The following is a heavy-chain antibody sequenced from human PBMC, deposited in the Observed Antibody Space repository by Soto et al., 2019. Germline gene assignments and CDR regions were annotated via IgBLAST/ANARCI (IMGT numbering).Heavy chain of an antibody. CDR3: ARRDSGGFYRYVQS. J-gene: IGHJ5*02. D-gene: IGHD2-15*01. CDR1: GGSLSTNP. Sequence: QVQLVQSGTEVKKPGSSVKVSCKASGGSLSTNPISWVRQAPGQGLEWMGGTGSGTGPGNHAQKFQGRLTVTADKSTSTVYMELSTLSYADTAVYYCARRDSGGFYRYVQSWGQGTLVTVSS. CDR2: TGSGTGPG. V-gene: IGHV1-69*06.